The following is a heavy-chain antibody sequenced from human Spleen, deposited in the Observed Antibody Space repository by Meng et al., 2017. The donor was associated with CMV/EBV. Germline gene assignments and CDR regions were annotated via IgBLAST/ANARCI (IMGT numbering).Heavy chain of an antibody. V-gene: IGHV4-34*01. CDR3: ARGSQKHNWFDP. CDR1: GESFSGYY. Sequence: LTCAVYGESFSGYYWSWIRQPPGKGLEWIGEINNSGSTNYNTSLKSRVTILVDTSKSQFSLKLNSVNAADTAVYYCARGSQKHNWFDPWGQGTLVTVSS. J-gene: IGHJ5*02. D-gene: IGHD2-21*01. CDR2: INNSGST.